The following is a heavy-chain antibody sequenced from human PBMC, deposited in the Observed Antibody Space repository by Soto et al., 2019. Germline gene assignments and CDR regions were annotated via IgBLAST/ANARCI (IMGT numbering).Heavy chain of an antibody. J-gene: IGHJ5*02. D-gene: IGHD1-1*01. CDR2: INSNSGGT. Sequence: ASVKVSCKASGYTFTANYIHWVRQARGQGLEWMGWINSNSGGTKYAQNFQGRVTLTRDTSISTVYMDLSRLISDDTAVYYCARGTGRSWFESWGQGTLVIVS. CDR1: GYTFTANY. CDR3: ARGTGRSWFES. V-gene: IGHV1-2*02.